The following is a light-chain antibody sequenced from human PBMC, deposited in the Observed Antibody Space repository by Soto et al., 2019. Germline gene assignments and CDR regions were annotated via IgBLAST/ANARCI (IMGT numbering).Light chain of an antibody. CDR1: SSNIGAGYD. V-gene: IGLV1-40*01. J-gene: IGLJ2*01. CDR2: GNS. CDR3: QSYDSSLRSVV. Sequence: QSVLTQPPSVSGAPGQRVTISCTGSSSNIGAGYDVHWYQQLPGTAPKVLIYGNSNRPSGVPDRFSGSKSGTSASLAITGLHAEDEADYYCQSYDSSLRSVVFGGGTKLTVL.